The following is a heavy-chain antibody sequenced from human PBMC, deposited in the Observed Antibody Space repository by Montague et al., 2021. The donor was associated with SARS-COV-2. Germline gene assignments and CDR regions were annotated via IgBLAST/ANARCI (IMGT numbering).Heavy chain of an antibody. CDR3: ARDSYLSGFDY. Sequence: SLSLSFSASGFPFSSYGMHWVRQAPGKGLEWVAVMSYDGSNKYYADSVKGRFTISRDNSKNTLYLQMNSLRVEDTAVYYCARDSYLSGFDYWGQGTLVTVSS. J-gene: IGHJ4*02. CDR1: GFPFSSYG. V-gene: IGHV3-30-3*01. D-gene: IGHD3-10*01. CDR2: MSYDGSNK.